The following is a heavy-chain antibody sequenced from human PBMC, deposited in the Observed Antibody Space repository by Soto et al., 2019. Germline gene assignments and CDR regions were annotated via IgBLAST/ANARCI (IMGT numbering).Heavy chain of an antibody. J-gene: IGHJ6*02. CDR2: IIPIFGTA. CDR3: ASYEFWSGYYSSSNYNYVIDV. D-gene: IGHD3-3*01. CDR1: GGTFSSYA. Sequence: VKVSCKASGGTFSSYAISWVRHAPGQGLEGLGGIIPIFGTANEAHKLQGRVTNTADKATSTAYMAMNSVRSEDTVVYCCASYEFWSGYYSSSNYNYVIDVWGQGTTVTVSS. V-gene: IGHV1-69*06.